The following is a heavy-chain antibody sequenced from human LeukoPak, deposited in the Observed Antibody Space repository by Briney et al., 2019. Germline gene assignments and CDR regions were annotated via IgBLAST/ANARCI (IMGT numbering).Heavy chain of an antibody. J-gene: IGHJ5*02. CDR2: IYYSGSA. CDR1: GGSISSYY. Sequence: SETLSLTCTVSGGSISSYYWSWIRQPPGKGLEWIGYIYYSGSAKYSPSLKSRVTISVDTSKNQFSLKLTSVIAADTAVYYCARGFGDWGLSWFDPWGQGTLVTVSS. CDR3: ARGFGDWGLSWFDP. D-gene: IGHD3-10*01. V-gene: IGHV4-59*01.